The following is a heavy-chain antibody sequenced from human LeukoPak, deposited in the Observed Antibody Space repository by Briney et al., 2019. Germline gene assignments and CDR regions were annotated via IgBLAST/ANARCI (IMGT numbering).Heavy chain of an antibody. CDR3: AKDSRGYGGSDLDY. CDR2: ISGSDGTS. CDR1: GFTFNGFA. Sequence: GGSLRLSCAASGFTFNGFAMNWVRQAPGKGLEWVSSISGSDGTSHYADSVKGRFTISRDNSKNTLYLQMNSLRAEDTAVYYCAKDSRGYGGSDLDYWGQGTLVTVSS. J-gene: IGHJ4*02. V-gene: IGHV3-23*01. D-gene: IGHD5-12*01.